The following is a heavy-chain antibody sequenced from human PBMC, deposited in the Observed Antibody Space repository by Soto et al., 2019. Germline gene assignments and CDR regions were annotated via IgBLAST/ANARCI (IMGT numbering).Heavy chain of an antibody. CDR2: INHRGST. Sequence: QVQLQQWGAGLLKPSETLSLTCAVYGGSFSGYYWSWIRQPPGKGLEWIGEINHRGSTNYNPSLKSRVTISVDTSKNQFSLMLSSVTAADTAVYYCASFRTRYFDYWGQGTLVTVSS. D-gene: IGHD4-17*01. CDR3: ASFRTRYFDY. V-gene: IGHV4-34*01. CDR1: GGSFSGYY. J-gene: IGHJ4*02.